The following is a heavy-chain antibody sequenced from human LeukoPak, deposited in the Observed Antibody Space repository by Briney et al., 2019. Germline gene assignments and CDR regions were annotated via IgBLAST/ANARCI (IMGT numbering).Heavy chain of an antibody. D-gene: IGHD6-13*01. V-gene: IGHV3-21*04. CDR2: ISSNSRYI. J-gene: IGHJ4*02. CDR3: ARVAEAAAFDS. CDR1: GFTFSSYA. Sequence: PGWSLRLSCAASGFTFSSYAMSWVRQAPGKGLEWVSSISSNSRYIYYADSMRGRFTISRDNAKNSLYLQMNSLKPEDTAVYYCARVAEAAAFDSWGQGTLVTVSS.